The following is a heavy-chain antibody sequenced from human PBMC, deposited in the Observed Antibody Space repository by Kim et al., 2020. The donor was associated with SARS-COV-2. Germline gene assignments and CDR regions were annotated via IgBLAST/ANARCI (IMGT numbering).Heavy chain of an antibody. CDR1: GFTFSSYW. CDR3: TREGKNGSSARWFDP. D-gene: IGHD6-6*01. CDR2: INSDGNST. Sequence: GGSLRLSCAASGFTFSSYWMHWVRQAPGKGLVWVSRINSDGNSTTYAESDKGRFTISRDNAKNTLYLQMNRLRAEDTGVYYCTREGKNGSSARWFDPWGQGTLVTVSS. V-gene: IGHV3-74*01. J-gene: IGHJ5*02.